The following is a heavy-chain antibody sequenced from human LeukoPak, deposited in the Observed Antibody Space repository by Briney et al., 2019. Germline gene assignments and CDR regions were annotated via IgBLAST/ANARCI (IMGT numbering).Heavy chain of an antibody. J-gene: IGHJ4*02. CDR3: ARGAGGLDY. V-gene: IGHV3-74*01. CDR2: VNGGGTST. CDR1: GFNFSTYW. Sequence: GGSLRLSCAASGFNFSTYWMHWVRQVPGKGLVWVSHVNGGGTSTSYVGSVKGRFTISRDNAKNMLYLQMNSLRADDTAVYYCARGAGGLDYWGQGILVTVSS. D-gene: IGHD6-13*01.